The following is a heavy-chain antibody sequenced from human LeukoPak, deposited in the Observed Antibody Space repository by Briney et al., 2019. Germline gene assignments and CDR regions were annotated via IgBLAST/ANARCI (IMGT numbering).Heavy chain of an antibody. D-gene: IGHD3-10*01. V-gene: IGHV4-34*01. CDR3: AKSNGYGLVDI. CDR2: INHSGST. CDR1: GGSFSGYY. Sequence: SETLSLTCAVYGGSFSGYYWSWIRQPPGKGLEWIGEINHSGSTTYNPSLKSRVTISVDTSKNQFSLKLTSVTAADTAVYYCAKSNGYGLVDIWGQGTMVTVSS. J-gene: IGHJ3*02.